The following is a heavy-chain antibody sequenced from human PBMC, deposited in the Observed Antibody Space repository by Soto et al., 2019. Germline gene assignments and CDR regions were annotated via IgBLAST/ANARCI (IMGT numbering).Heavy chain of an antibody. V-gene: IGHV1-69*13. CDR3: ARDDTAMVNNWFDP. CDR2: IIPIFGTA. J-gene: IGHJ5*02. CDR1: GGTFSSYA. D-gene: IGHD5-18*01. Sequence: GASVKVSCKASGGTFSSYAISWVRQAPGQGLEWMGGIIPIFGTANYAQKFQGRVTITADESTSTAYMELSSLRSEDTAVYYCARDDTAMVNNWFDPWGQGTLVTVSS.